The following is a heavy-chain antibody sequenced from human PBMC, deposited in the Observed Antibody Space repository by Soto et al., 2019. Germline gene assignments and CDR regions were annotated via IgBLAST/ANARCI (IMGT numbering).Heavy chain of an antibody. CDR2: INSDGSRT. V-gene: IGHV3-74*01. CDR1: GFTFSSYW. Sequence: VQLVESGGALVQPGGSLRLSCAASGFTFSSYWMHWVRQAPGKGLVWVSRINSDGSRTNYADSVKGRFTISRDNAKNTLYLQMNSLRAEETAVYYCARGVRGAYGLDIWGQGTMVTVSS. CDR3: ARGVRGAYGLDI. D-gene: IGHD2-21*01. J-gene: IGHJ3*02.